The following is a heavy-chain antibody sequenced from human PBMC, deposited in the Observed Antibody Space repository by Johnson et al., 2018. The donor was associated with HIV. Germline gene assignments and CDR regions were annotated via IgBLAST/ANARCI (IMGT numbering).Heavy chain of an antibody. V-gene: IGHV3-30*18. Sequence: QMQLVESGGGVVQPGRSLRLSCAASGFTFSNYDIHWVRQAPGKGLEWVAFISYDGTNKYYADSVKGRFTISRDNSKNTLYLQMNSLRVEDTAVYYCAKGEQLVISRKGHDAFDIWGQGTMVTVSS. D-gene: IGHD6-6*01. J-gene: IGHJ3*02. CDR2: ISYDGTNK. CDR1: GFTFSNYD. CDR3: AKGEQLVISRKGHDAFDI.